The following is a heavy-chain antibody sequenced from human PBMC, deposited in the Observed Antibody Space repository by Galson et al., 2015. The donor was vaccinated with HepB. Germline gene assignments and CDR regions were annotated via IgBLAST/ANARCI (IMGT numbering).Heavy chain of an antibody. Sequence: SLRLSCAASGFSFSSFAMHWVRQAPGKGLEWVADISYDGTNKHFADSVKGRFTISRDNSKLYLEMNSLRAEDSAVYYCARDSITGTNHYYGMDVWGQGTTVTVSS. CDR2: ISYDGTNK. J-gene: IGHJ6*02. CDR1: GFSFSSFA. V-gene: IGHV3-30-3*01. CDR3: ARDSITGTNHYYGMDV. D-gene: IGHD1-7*01.